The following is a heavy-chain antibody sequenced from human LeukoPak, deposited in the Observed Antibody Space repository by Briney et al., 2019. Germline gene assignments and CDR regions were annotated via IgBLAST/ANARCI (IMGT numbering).Heavy chain of an antibody. CDR1: GYTFTSYG. CDR2: ISAYNGNT. CDR3: AREGYSYGFCDY. J-gene: IGHJ4*02. Sequence: ASVKVSCKASGYTFTSYGISWVRQAPGQGLEWMGWISAYNGNTNYAQKLQGRVTITADESTSTAYMELSSLRSEDTAVYYCAREGYSYGFCDYWGQGTLVTVSS. V-gene: IGHV1-18*01. D-gene: IGHD5-18*01.